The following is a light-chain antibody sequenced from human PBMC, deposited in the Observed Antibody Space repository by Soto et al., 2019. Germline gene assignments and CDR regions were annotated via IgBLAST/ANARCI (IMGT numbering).Light chain of an antibody. J-gene: IGLJ1*01. CDR3: SSYTRSSTYV. V-gene: IGLV2-14*01. CDR2: EVS. CDR1: SSDVGGYNY. Sequence: QSVLTQPASVSGSPGQSITISCTGTSSDVGGYNYVSWYQQHPGKAPNLMIYEVSNRPSGVSNRFSGSKSGNTASLTISGLQAEDEVDYYCSSYTRSSTYVFGTGTKVTVL.